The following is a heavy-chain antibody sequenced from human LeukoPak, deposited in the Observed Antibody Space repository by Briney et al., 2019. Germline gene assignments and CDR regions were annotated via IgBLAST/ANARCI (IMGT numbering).Heavy chain of an antibody. V-gene: IGHV1-2*02. CDR3: AIPFQEQQLVEIDY. CDR1: GYTFTGYY. D-gene: IGHD6-13*01. Sequence: ASVKVSCKASGYTFTGYYMHWVRQAPGQGLEWMGWINPNSGGTNYAQKFQGRVTMTRDTAISTAYMELSRLRSDDTAVYYCAIPFQEQQLVEIDYWGQGTLVTVSS. J-gene: IGHJ4*02. CDR2: INPNSGGT.